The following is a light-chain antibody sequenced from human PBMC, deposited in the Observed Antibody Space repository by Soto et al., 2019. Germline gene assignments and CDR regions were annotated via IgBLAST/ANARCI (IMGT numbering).Light chain of an antibody. CDR3: QRYDDWLALT. J-gene: IGKJ4*01. Sequence: EIVMTQSPATLSVSPGESAALSCRTSQSVSSNLAWYQQKPGQAPRLLIYGASTRTTGIPARFSSSGSGTEYTLSISSLQSEDFAVYFCQRYDDWLALTFRGGTKVEIK. V-gene: IGKV3-15*01. CDR1: QSVSSN. CDR2: GAS.